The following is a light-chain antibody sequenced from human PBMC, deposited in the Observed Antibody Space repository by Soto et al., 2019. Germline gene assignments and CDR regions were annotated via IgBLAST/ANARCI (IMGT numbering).Light chain of an antibody. CDR2: GAS. V-gene: IGKV3D-15*01. Sequence: EIMMTQSPVTLSVSPGERATLSCRASQNVGSNLAWYQQKPGQPPRLLIYGASTRATGIPARFSGSGSGTEFTLIISSLQSEDFAVYYCQQYTNWPLTFAGGTKVEIK. CDR1: QNVGSN. CDR3: QQYTNWPLT. J-gene: IGKJ4*01.